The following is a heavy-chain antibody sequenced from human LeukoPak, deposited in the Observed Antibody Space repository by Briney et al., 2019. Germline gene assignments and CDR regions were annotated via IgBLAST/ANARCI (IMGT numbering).Heavy chain of an antibody. J-gene: IGHJ4*02. CDR1: GFRFSTYS. V-gene: IGHV3-48*04. Sequence: GGSLRLSCTASGFRFSTYSMNWVRQAPGKGLEWVSYIVGSSSNMYYADSVKGRFTISRDNAKNSLYLQMGSLGAEDTAVYYCATDTPETAAFDYWGQGTLVTVSS. D-gene: IGHD1-1*01. CDR3: ATDTPETAAFDY. CDR2: IVGSSSNM.